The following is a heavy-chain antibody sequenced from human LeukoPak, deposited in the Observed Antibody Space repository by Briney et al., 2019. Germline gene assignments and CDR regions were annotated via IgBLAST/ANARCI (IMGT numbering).Heavy chain of an antibody. J-gene: IGHJ5*02. D-gene: IGHD2-2*01. CDR3: TRFGTSWSRWFDP. V-gene: IGHV5-51*01. Sequence: GESLKISCKGSGYSFTSYWTGWVRQMPGKGLEWMGIIYPGESDTRYSPSFQRQVTISADKSITTAYLQWSTLKASDTAMYYCTRFGTSWSRWFDPWGQGTLVTVSS. CDR1: GYSFTSYW. CDR2: IYPGESDT.